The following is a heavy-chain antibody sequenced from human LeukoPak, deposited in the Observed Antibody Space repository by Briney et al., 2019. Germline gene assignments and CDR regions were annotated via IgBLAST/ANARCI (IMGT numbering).Heavy chain of an antibody. Sequence: GGSLRLSCAASGFTLSSYALNWVRQAPGKGLEWVTVISYDGSNKYYADSVKGRFTISRDNSKNTLYLQMNSLRAEDTAVYYCARRPIKYYYYGMDVWGQGTTVTVSS. CDR3: ARRPIKYYYYGMDV. J-gene: IGHJ6*02. CDR2: ISYDGSNK. CDR1: GFTLSSYA. V-gene: IGHV3-30*03.